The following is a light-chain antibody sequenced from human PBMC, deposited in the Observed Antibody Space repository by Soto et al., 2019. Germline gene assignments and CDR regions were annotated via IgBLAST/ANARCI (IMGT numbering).Light chain of an antibody. CDR2: GAS. J-gene: IGKJ1*01. V-gene: IGKV3-20*01. CDR1: QSVSSSSY. CDR3: QQYNNYWT. Sequence: EIVLTQSPGTLSLSPGERATLSCRASQSVSSSSYLAWYQQKPGQAPRLLIYGASSRATGIPDRFSGSGSATDFTLTISRLEPEDFATYYCQQYNNYWTFGQGTKVEIK.